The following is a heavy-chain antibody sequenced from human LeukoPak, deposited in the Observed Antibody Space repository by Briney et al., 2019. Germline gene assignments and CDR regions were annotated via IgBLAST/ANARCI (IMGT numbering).Heavy chain of an antibody. CDR2: IKQDGSEI. Sequence: GGSLRLSGVASEFTISGYWMTWVRQAPGKGLEWVANIKQDGSEIDYVDSVKGRFTIPRDNTKNSLYLQMNSLRGEGTAVYYCARLKWDLRQSWGQGTLVTVSS. D-gene: IGHD1-26*01. CDR3: ARLKWDLRQS. J-gene: IGHJ4*02. V-gene: IGHV3-7*01. CDR1: EFTISGYW.